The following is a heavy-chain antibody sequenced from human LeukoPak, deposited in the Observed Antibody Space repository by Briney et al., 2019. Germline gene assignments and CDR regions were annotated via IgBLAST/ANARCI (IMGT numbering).Heavy chain of an antibody. CDR3: ARDELRGYYFDY. D-gene: IGHD1-7*01. Sequence: SETLSLTCTVSGGSISSSSYYWGWIRQPPGKGLEWIGSIYYSGSTYYNPSLKSRVTISVDTSKNQFSLKLSSVTAADTAVYYCARDELRGYYFDYWGQGTLVTVSS. CDR2: IYYSGST. J-gene: IGHJ4*02. V-gene: IGHV4-39*07. CDR1: GGSISSSSYY.